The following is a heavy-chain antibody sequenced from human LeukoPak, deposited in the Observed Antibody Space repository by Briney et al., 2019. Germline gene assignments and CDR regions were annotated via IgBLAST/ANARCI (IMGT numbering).Heavy chain of an antibody. CDR1: GFTFSNHA. J-gene: IGHJ4*02. CDR3: AKDRGASDVDYFDC. D-gene: IGHD3-16*01. V-gene: IGHV3-23*01. Sequence: GGSLTLSCAASGFTFSNHAMSWVRQAPGKGLEWVSAISGGADRTYYADSVKGRFTISRDNSKDTLYLQMDSLRAEDTAVYYCAKDRGASDVDYFDCWGQGTRVTLSS. CDR2: ISGGADRT.